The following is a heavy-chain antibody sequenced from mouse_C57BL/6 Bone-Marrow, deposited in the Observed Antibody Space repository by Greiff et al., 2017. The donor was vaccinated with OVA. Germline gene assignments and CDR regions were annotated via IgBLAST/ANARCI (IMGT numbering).Heavy chain of an antibody. V-gene: IGHV5-17*01. CDR2: ISSGSSTI. CDR3: AREYGSSDHWYFDV. J-gene: IGHJ1*03. Sequence: EVHLVESGGGLVKPGGSLKLSCAASGFTFSDYGMHWVRQAPEKGLEWVAYISSGSSTIYYADTVKGRFTISRDNAKNTLFLQMTSLRSEDTAMYYCAREYGSSDHWYFDVWGTGTTVTVSS. D-gene: IGHD1-1*01. CDR1: GFTFSDYG.